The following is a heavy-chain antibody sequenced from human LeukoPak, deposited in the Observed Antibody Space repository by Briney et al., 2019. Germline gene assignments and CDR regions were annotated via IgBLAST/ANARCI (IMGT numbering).Heavy chain of an antibody. D-gene: IGHD6-13*01. CDR2: IYISGST. CDR1: GASINSHY. V-gene: IGHV4-4*07. CDR3: ARAHSTSWYFDY. Sequence: SETLSLTCSVSGASINSHYWTWIRQPAGKGLEWIGRIYISGSTNYSPSLKSRVTMSVDTSKNQFSLNLISVTAADTAVYYCARAHSTSWYFDYWGQGTLVTVSS. J-gene: IGHJ4*02.